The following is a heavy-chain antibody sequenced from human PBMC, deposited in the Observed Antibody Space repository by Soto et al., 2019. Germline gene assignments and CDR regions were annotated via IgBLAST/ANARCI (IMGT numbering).Heavy chain of an antibody. CDR1: GYTFTSYG. Sequence: ASVKVSCKASGYTFTSYGISWVRQAPGQGLEGMGWISAYNGNKNYAQQLQGRVTMTTDTSTSTAFMYLRSLRSDDAAVYYCSRAGSVIAGASYAFDIWGQGTMVTVSS. CDR3: SRAGSVIAGASYAFDI. CDR2: ISAYNGNK. D-gene: IGHD6-13*01. J-gene: IGHJ3*02. V-gene: IGHV1-18*01.